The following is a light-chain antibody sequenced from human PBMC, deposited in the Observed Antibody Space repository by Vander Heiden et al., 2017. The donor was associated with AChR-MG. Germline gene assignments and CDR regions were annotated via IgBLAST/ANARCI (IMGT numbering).Light chain of an antibody. CDR2: GSS. CDR1: SSNIGAGYD. CDR3: QSYDNSLSGSWV. V-gene: IGLV1-40*01. J-gene: IGLJ3*02. Sequence: QSVLTQPPSVSGAPGQRVTISCTGSSSNIGAGYDVHWYQQFPGTAPKLLIYGSSNRPSGVPDRFSGSKSGTSASLAMTGLQAEDEADYYCQSYDNSLSGSWVFGGGTKLTVL.